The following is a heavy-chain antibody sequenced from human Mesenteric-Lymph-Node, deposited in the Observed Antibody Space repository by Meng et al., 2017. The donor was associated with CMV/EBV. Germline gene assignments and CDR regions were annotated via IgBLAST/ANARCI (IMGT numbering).Heavy chain of an antibody. CDR2: INPNSGGT. J-gene: IGHJ4*02. CDR3: ARARGYCSSTSCYWCDY. V-gene: IGHV1-2*06. D-gene: IGHD2-2*01. Sequence: YTFTGYYMHWVRQAPGQGLEWMGRINPNSGGTNYAQKFQGRVTMTRDTSISTAYMELSRLRSEDTAVYYCARARGYCSSTSCYWCDYWGQGTLVTVSS. CDR1: YTFTGYY.